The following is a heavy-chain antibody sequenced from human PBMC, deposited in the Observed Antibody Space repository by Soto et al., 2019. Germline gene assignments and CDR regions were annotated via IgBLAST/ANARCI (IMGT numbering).Heavy chain of an antibody. CDR3: ARVVVVVPNYYYYMDV. CDR2: ISAYNGNT. V-gene: IGHV1-18*01. CDR1: GYTFTSYG. D-gene: IGHD2-2*01. J-gene: IGHJ6*03. Sequence: ASVKVSCKASGYTFTSYGISWVRQAPGQGLEWIGWISAYNGNTNYAQKLQGRVTMTTDTSTSTAYMEPRSLRSDDTAVYYCARVVVVVPNYYYYMDVWGKGTTVTVSS.